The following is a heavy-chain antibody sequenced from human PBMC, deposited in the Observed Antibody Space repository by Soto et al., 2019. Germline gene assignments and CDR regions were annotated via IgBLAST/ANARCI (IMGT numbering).Heavy chain of an antibody. CDR1: GFTFSSYE. V-gene: IGHV3-48*03. Sequence: EVQLVESGGGLVQPGGSLRLSCAASGFTFSSYEMTWVRQAPGKGLEWVSYISSSGSTIYYADSVKGRFTISRDNAKNSLYLQMNSLRAEDTAVYYCARDIGKGDTAPFNYWGQGTLVAVSS. D-gene: IGHD5-18*01. CDR2: ISSSGSTI. J-gene: IGHJ4*02. CDR3: ARDIGKGDTAPFNY.